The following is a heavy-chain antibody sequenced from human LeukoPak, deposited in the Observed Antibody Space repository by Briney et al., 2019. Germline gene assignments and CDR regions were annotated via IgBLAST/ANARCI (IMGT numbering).Heavy chain of an antibody. V-gene: IGHV1-18*01. CDR2: ISAYNGNT. CDR1: GYSFTSYG. Sequence: ASVNVSCKASGYSFTSYGISWVRQAPGQGLEWMGWISAYNGNTNYAQKLQGGVTMTTDTSTNTAYMELRSLRSDDTAVYYCARDLIWAARGTGVIDYWGQGTLVTVSS. D-gene: IGHD6-13*01. J-gene: IGHJ4*02. CDR3: ARDLIWAARGTGVIDY.